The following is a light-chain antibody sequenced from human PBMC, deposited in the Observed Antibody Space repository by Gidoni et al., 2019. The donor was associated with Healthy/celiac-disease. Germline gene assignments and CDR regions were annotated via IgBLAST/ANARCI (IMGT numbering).Light chain of an antibody. Sequence: DIQMTQSPSSLSASVGDRVTITCRASQSISSYLNWYQQKPGKAPKLLLYAASSLQSGVPSRFSGSGSGTDFPLTISSLQPEDFATYYCQQSYSTPLTFGGGTKVEIK. CDR1: QSISSY. CDR2: AAS. J-gene: IGKJ4*01. V-gene: IGKV1-39*01. CDR3: QQSYSTPLT.